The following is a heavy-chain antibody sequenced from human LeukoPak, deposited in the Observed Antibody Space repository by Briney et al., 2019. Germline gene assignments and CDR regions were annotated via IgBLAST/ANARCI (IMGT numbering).Heavy chain of an antibody. D-gene: IGHD3-22*01. V-gene: IGHV4-59*12. J-gene: IGHJ4*02. Sequence: SETLSLTCTVSGGSISSYYWSWIRQPPGKGLEWIGYIYYSGSTNYNPSLKSRVTISVDTSKNQFSLKLSSVTAADTAVYYCARTSDYDSSGYFSGNEFDYWGQGTLVTVSS. CDR3: ARTSDYDSSGYFSGNEFDY. CDR1: GGSISSYY. CDR2: IYYSGST.